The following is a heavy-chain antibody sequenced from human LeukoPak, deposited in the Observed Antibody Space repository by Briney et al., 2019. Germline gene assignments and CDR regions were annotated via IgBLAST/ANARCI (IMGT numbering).Heavy chain of an antibody. CDR3: ARDFHYYDSSAAFDY. D-gene: IGHD3-22*01. Sequence: GGSLRLSCAASGFTFSSYAMHWVRQAPGKGLEWVAVISYDGSNKYYADSVKGRFTISRDNSKNTLYLQMNSLRAEDTAVYYCARDFHYYDSSAAFDYWGQGTLVTVSS. V-gene: IGHV3-30-3*01. J-gene: IGHJ4*02. CDR1: GFTFSSYA. CDR2: ISYDGSNK.